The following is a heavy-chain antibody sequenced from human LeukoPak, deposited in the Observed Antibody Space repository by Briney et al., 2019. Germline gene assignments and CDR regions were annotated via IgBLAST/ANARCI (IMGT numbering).Heavy chain of an antibody. CDR2: IYYSGST. J-gene: IGHJ5*02. V-gene: IGHV4-39*01. D-gene: IGHD3-22*01. CDR3: ARRGDSSGYAPHNWFDP. Sequence: PSETLSLTCTVSGGSISSSSYYWGWIRQPPGKGLEWVGSIYYSGSTYYNPSLKSRVTISVDTSKNQFSLKLSSVTAAGTAVYYCARRGDSSGYAPHNWFDPWGQGTLVTVSS. CDR1: GGSISSSSYY.